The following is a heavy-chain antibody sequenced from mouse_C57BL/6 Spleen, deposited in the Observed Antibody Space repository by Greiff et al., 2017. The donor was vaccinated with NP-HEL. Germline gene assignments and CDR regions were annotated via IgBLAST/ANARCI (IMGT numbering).Heavy chain of an antibody. D-gene: IGHD2-3*01. V-gene: IGHV1-55*01. CDR2: IYPGSGST. CDR1: GYTFTSYW. CDR3: ARNGIYPDY. Sequence: QVQLQQPGAELVKPGASVKMSCKASGYTFTSYWITWVKQRPGQGLEWIGDIYPGSGSTNYNEKFKIKDTLTVDTSSSTAYMQLSSLTSEDSAVYYCARNGIYPDYWGQGTTLTVSS. J-gene: IGHJ2*01.